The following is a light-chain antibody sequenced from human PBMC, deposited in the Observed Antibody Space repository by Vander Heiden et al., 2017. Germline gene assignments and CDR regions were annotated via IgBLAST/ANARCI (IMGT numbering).Light chain of an antibody. CDR3: SSYAGTATLV. CDR1: SNDIGSYNL. Sequence: QSALTQPASGSASPGQSITISCTGTSNDIGSYNLVSWNQQDPGKAPKVLIYEVNKRPSGMSNRFSGSKSGSTASLTISGLQAEDEADYYCSSYAGTATLVFGGGTKLTVL. CDR2: EVN. J-gene: IGLJ2*01. V-gene: IGLV2-23*02.